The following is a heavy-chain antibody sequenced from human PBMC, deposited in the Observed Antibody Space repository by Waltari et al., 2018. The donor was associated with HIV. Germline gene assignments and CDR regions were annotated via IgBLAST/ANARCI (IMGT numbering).Heavy chain of an antibody. CDR3: ARDGGYSYGGSYNWFDP. J-gene: IGHJ5*02. CDR1: GYTFTSYA. D-gene: IGHD5-18*01. CDR2: INAGNGNT. Sequence: QVQLVQSGAEVKKPGASVKVSCKASGYTFTSYAMHWVRQAPGQRLEWMGWINAGNGNTKYSQKFQGRVTITRDTSASTAYMELSSLRSEDTAVYYCARDGGYSYGGSYNWFDPWGQGTLVTVSS. V-gene: IGHV1-3*01.